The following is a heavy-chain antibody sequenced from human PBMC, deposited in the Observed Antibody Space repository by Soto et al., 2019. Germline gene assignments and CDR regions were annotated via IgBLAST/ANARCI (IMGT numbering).Heavy chain of an antibody. CDR3: AISGRYQGNFDY. J-gene: IGHJ4*02. CDR2: IYYSGST. CDR1: GGSISSYY. Sequence: SETLSLTCTVSGGSISSYYWSWIRRTPGKGLEWIGYIYYSGSTNYNPSLKSRVTISVDTSKNQFSLKLSSVTAADTAVYYCAISGRYQGNFDYWGQGTLVTVS. D-gene: IGHD1-1*01. V-gene: IGHV4-59*08.